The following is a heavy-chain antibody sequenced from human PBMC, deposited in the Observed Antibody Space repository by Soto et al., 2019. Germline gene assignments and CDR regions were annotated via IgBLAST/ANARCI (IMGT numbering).Heavy chain of an antibody. Sequence: SETLSLTCSVSNGSISGFYWTWIRQPPGKILEWIGYIHYSGRTDYNPPLTSRATMSVDTSKNQFSLNLKSVTAADTAVYYCARALAKNIYTRFDPWGQGTLVTVSS. CDR3: ARALAKNIYTRFDP. CDR1: NGSISGFY. CDR2: IHYSGRT. J-gene: IGHJ5*02. D-gene: IGHD2-2*02. V-gene: IGHV4-59*01.